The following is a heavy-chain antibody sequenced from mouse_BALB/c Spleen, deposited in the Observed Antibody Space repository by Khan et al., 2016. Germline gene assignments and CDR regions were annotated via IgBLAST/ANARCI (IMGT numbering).Heavy chain of an antibody. CDR2: ISTYYGDA. J-gene: IGHJ4*01. D-gene: IGHD1-2*01. Sequence: VQLQESGAELVRPGVSVKISCKGSGYTFTDYDLHWVKQSHAKSLEWIGIISTYYGDATYNQKFKGKATMTVDKSSSTAYMELARLTSEDSAIYCCASCTTALFYALDYWAQGTAVTVSS. CDR3: ASCTTALFYALDY. CDR1: GYTFTDYD. V-gene: IGHV1S137*01.